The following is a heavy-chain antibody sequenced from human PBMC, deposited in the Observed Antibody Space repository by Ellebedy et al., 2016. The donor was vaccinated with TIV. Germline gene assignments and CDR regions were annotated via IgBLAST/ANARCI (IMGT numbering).Heavy chain of an antibody. CDR2: VDPATNKT. CDR3: STGLVQVSSGSYRDY. V-gene: IGHV1-24*01. CDR1: GHTLSALS. Sequence: ASVKVSCKVSGHTLSALSMHWMRQAPGKGLEWLGGVDPATNKTVYAQRFQGRVSMTEDTSTDPAYMELRSLRSEDTAVYYCSTGLVQVSSGSYRDYWGQGTLVFVSS. D-gene: IGHD3-22*01. J-gene: IGHJ4*02.